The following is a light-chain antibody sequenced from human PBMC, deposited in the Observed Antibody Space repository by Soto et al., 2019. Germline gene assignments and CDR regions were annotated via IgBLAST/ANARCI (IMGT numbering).Light chain of an antibody. Sequence: EIVLTQSPGTLAFSPGERATLSCRASQSVSSNSLAWYQQIPGQAPRLLIYGASNRATGIPDRFSGSGSGTDFTLTISRLEPEDFAVYYCQQYGSSGTFGQGTKVDIK. CDR1: QSVSSNS. J-gene: IGKJ1*01. V-gene: IGKV3-20*01. CDR3: QQYGSSGT. CDR2: GAS.